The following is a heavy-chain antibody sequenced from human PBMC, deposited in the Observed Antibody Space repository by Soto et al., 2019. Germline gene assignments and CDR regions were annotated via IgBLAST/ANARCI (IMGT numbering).Heavy chain of an antibody. D-gene: IGHD5-18*01. CDR2: ISAYNGNT. Sequence: QVQLVQSGAEVKKPGASVKVSCKASGYTFTSYGISWVRQAPGQGLEWMGWISAYNGNTNYAQKLQGRVTMTTDTSTSTAYMELRSLRSDDTAVYYCARLARVYNYGSRENWFDPWGQGTLVTVSS. V-gene: IGHV1-18*01. CDR3: ARLARVYNYGSRENWFDP. J-gene: IGHJ5*02. CDR1: GYTFTSYG.